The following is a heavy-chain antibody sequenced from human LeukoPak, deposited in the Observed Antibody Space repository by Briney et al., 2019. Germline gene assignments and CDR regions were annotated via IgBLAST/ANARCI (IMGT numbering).Heavy chain of an antibody. D-gene: IGHD3-22*01. V-gene: IGHV3-23*01. Sequence: GGTLRLSCAASGFTFSSYGMSWVRQAPGKGLEWVSGIRSSGDSTYYADSVKGRFTISRDNSKNTLYLQMNSLRAEDTAVYYCARDFHRRLYDSSGYYPYWGQGTLVTVSS. CDR2: IRSSGDST. CDR3: ARDFHRRLYDSSGYYPY. J-gene: IGHJ4*02. CDR1: GFTFSSYG.